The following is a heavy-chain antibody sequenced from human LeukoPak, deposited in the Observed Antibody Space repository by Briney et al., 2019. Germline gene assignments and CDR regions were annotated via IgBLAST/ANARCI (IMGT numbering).Heavy chain of an antibody. D-gene: IGHD5-18*01. Sequence: GSLRLSCAASGFTFSSYAMHWVRQAPGKGLEGVAVISYDGSNKYYADSVKGRFTISRDNSKNTLYLQMNSLRAEDTAVYYCASASYDYYYGMDVWGQGTTVTVSS. V-gene: IGHV3-30-3*01. CDR1: GFTFSSYA. J-gene: IGHJ6*02. CDR3: ASASYDYYYGMDV. CDR2: ISYDGSNK.